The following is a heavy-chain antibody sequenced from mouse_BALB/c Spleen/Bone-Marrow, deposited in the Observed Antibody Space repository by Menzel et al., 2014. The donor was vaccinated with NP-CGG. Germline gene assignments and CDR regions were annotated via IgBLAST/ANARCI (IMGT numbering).Heavy chain of an antibody. V-gene: IGHV5-9-1*01. CDR2: ISSGGSYT. CDR1: GFTFSSYA. J-gene: IGHJ2*01. Sequence: EVKLVESGGGLVKPGGSLKLSCAASGFTFSSYAMSWVRQTPEKWLEWVATISSGGSYTYYPDSVKGRFTISRDNAKNTLYLQMSSLRSEDTAMYYCARFITSLVYFDYWGQGTTLTVSS. CDR3: ARFITSLVYFDY. D-gene: IGHD1-1*01.